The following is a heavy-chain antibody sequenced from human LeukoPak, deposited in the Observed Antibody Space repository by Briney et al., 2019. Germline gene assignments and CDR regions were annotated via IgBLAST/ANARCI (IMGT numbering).Heavy chain of an antibody. D-gene: IGHD6-6*01. CDR3: ARGGGSSSIYLKYYYYYMDV. Sequence: ASVKVSCKASGYTLTSHDINWVRQAAGQGLEWMGWMNPKSGDTGYAQKFQDRVAMTRDTSINTVYMELSSLTSEDTAVYYCARGGGSSSIYLKYYYYYMDVWGKGTTVTVSS. CDR1: GYTLTSHD. V-gene: IGHV1-8*01. CDR2: MNPKSGDT. J-gene: IGHJ6*03.